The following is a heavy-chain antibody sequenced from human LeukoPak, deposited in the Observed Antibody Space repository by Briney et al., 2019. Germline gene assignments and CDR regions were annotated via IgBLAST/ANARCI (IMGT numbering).Heavy chain of an antibody. CDR2: INPNSGGA. V-gene: IGHV1-2*06. J-gene: IGHJ4*02. CDR1: GYTFTGYY. CDR3: ARGEWELLLVY. Sequence: GASVKVSCTASGYTFTGYYMHWVRQAPGQGLEWVGRINPNSGGANYAQKFQGRVTMTRDTSISTAYMELSRLRSDDTAVYYCARGEWELLLVYWGQGTLVTVSS. D-gene: IGHD1-26*01.